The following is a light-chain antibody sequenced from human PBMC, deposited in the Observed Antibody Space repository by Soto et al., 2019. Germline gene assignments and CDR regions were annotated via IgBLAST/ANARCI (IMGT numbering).Light chain of an antibody. V-gene: IGLV2-14*01. J-gene: IGLJ1*01. CDR1: SSDVGRYNY. CDR3: CSYTTSSTYV. CDR2: EVN. Sequence: QSALTQPASVSGSPGQSITISCSGTSSDVGRYNYVSWYQQHLGKAPKLMIYEVNNRPSGVSNRFSGSKSDNTASLTISGLQAEDEADYYCCSYTTSSTYVFGTGTKVTVL.